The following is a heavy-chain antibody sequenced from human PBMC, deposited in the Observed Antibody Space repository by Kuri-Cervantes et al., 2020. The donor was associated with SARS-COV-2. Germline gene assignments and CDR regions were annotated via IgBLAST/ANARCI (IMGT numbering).Heavy chain of an antibody. D-gene: IGHD4-11*01. CDR2: IHYSGRT. J-gene: IGHJ6*02. Sequence: SETLSLTCTVSGGSISSSSYYWGWIRQPPGKGLEWIGSIHYSGRTYYNPSLKSRVTISVDTSKSQFSLTLSSVPAEDTAVYYRARGPGFYSRSAYGMDVWGQGTTVTVSS. V-gene: IGHV4-39*01. CDR3: ARGPGFYSRSAYGMDV. CDR1: GGSISSSSYY.